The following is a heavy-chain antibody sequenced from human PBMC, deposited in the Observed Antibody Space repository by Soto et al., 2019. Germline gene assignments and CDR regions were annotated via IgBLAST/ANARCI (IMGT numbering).Heavy chain of an antibody. V-gene: IGHV1-18*01. CDR3: ARESRNYDALDY. CDR1: GYTFTSYV. CDR2: ISADNHNT. Sequence: QVQLMQSGLEVKRPGASVKVSCKTSGYTFTSYVISWVRQAPGHGLEWMGWISADNHNTNVAQNFQCRVTLTTDTSTTTVFMELRNLRSDDTAVYYCARESRNYDALDYWGQGTLVTVSS. J-gene: IGHJ4*02. D-gene: IGHD3-22*01.